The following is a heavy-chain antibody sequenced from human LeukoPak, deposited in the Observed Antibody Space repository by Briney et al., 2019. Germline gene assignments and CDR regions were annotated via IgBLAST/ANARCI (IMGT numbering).Heavy chain of an antibody. CDR1: GFTFSSYA. D-gene: IGHD5-18*01. Sequence: GRSLRLSCAASGFTFSSYAMHWVRQAPGKGLEWVAVISYDGSNKYYADSVKGRFTISRDNSKNTLYLQMNSLRAEDTAVYYCARSGYSYGYGNDHWGQGTLVTVSS. V-gene: IGHV3-30*01. CDR3: ARSGYSYGYGNDH. CDR2: ISYDGSNK. J-gene: IGHJ4*02.